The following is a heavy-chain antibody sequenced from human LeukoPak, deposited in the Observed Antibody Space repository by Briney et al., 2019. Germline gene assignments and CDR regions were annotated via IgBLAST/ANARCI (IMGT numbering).Heavy chain of an antibody. CDR3: ARGVAGDYYYGMDV. Sequence: SVKVSCKASGGTFSSYAISWVRQAPGQGLEWMGRIIPILGIANYAQKFQGRVTITADKSTSTAYMELSSLRSEDTAVYYCARGVAGDYYYGMDVWGQGTTVTVSS. V-gene: IGHV1-69*04. CDR2: IIPILGIA. D-gene: IGHD4-17*01. J-gene: IGHJ6*02. CDR1: GGTFSSYA.